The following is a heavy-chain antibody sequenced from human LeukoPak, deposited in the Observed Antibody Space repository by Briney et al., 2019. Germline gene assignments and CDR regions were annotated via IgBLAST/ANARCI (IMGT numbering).Heavy chain of an antibody. CDR2: INPNSGGT. D-gene: IGHD2-2*01. Sequence: SVKVSCKASGYTFTGYYMHWVRQAPGQGLEWMGWINPNSGGTNYAQKFQGRVTMTRDTSISTAYMELSRLRSDDTAVYYCARFPLLGYCSSTSCYAWFDPLGQGTLVTVSS. CDR3: ARFPLLGYCSSTSCYAWFDP. V-gene: IGHV1-2*02. J-gene: IGHJ5*02. CDR1: GYTFTGYY.